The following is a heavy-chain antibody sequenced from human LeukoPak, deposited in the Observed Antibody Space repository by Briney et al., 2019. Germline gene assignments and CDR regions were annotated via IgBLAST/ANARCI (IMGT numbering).Heavy chain of an antibody. CDR3: ARIHRRADSSGYYYEDWYFDP. CDR1: GGSISSNY. Sequence: SETLSLTCIVSGGSISSNYWSWIRQPAGKGLEWIGCIYSSGTTTYIPSLKSRVTMSGDTSKNQLSLRLTSVTAADTAVYYCARIHRRADSSGYYYEDWYFDPWGRGTLVTVSS. CDR2: IYSSGTT. V-gene: IGHV4-4*07. D-gene: IGHD3-22*01. J-gene: IGHJ2*01.